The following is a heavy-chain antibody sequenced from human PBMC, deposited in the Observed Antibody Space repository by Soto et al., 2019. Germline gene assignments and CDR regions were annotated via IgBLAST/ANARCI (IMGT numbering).Heavy chain of an antibody. CDR2: INSDGSAT. Sequence: LRLSCAASGFTFSSYWMHWVRQTPGKRLVCVARINSDGSATTYADSVKGRFTISRDNAKNTVSLQMNSLRAEDTAMYYCARGTEGSWVWWLTHWGQGTPVTVSS. CDR3: ARGTEGSWVWWLTH. D-gene: IGHD5-12*01. V-gene: IGHV3-74*01. CDR1: GFTFSSYW. J-gene: IGHJ4*02.